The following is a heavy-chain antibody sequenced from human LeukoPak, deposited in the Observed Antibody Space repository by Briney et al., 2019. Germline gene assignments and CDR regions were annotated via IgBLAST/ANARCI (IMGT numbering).Heavy chain of an antibody. J-gene: IGHJ6*03. CDR3: AIVTSGATIANYYYYYMDV. CDR2: IISNGGNT. Sequence: PGGSLRLSCAASGFPFSGYTMHWVRQAPGKGLEYVSAIISNGGNTHYADSVKGRFTISRDNSKNTVFLQMGSLRAEDMAVYYCAIVTSGATIANYYYYYMDVWGKGTTVNVSS. D-gene: IGHD3-16*01. CDR1: GFPFSGYT. V-gene: IGHV3-64*02.